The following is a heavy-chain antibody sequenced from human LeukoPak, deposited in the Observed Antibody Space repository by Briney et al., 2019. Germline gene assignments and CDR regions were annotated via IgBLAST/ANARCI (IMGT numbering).Heavy chain of an antibody. Sequence: GGSLRLSCAASGFTFDDYAMHWVRQAPGKGLEWVSGISWNSGSIGYADSVKGRFTISRDNAKNSLYLQMNSLRAEDTALYYCAKVGGSYYGYFDYWGQGTLVTVSS. J-gene: IGHJ4*02. CDR3: AKVGGSYYGYFDY. CDR1: GFTFDDYA. D-gene: IGHD1-26*01. V-gene: IGHV3-9*01. CDR2: ISWNSGSI.